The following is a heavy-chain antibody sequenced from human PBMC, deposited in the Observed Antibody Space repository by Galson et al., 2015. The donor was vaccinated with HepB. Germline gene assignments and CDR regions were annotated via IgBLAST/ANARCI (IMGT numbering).Heavy chain of an antibody. CDR2: ISSSSSYT. Sequence: SLRLSCAASGFTFSDYYMSWIRQAPGKGLEWVSYISSSSSYTNYADSVKGRFTISRDNAKNSLYLQMNSLRAEDTAVYYCARLRSILAPFDYWGQGTLVTVSS. V-gene: IGHV3-11*06. CDR1: GFTFSDYY. J-gene: IGHJ4*02. D-gene: IGHD2-2*01. CDR3: ARLRSILAPFDY.